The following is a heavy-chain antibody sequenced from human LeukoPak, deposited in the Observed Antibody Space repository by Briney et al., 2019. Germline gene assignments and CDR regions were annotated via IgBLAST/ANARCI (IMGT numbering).Heavy chain of an antibody. V-gene: IGHV3-48*03. D-gene: IGHD7-27*01. CDR2: ISSSGSTI. J-gene: IGHJ4*02. Sequence: GGSLRLSCAASGFTFSSYEMNWVREAPGKGLEWVSYISSSGSTIYYADSVKGRFTTPRDNSKNTVYLQMNSLRADDTAMYFCVRDRAWGSYDYWGQGALVTVSS. CDR1: GFTFSSYE. CDR3: VRDRAWGSYDY.